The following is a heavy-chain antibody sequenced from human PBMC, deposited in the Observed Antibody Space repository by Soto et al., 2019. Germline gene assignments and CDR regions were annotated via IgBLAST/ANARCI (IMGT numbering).Heavy chain of an antibody. D-gene: IGHD3-10*01. CDR2: ISRDGSNE. Sequence: QVQLVESGGGVVQPGRSLRLSCAASGFTFSSYVIHWVRQTPGKGLEWVAFISRDGSNEYYADSVKGRFTISRDNSKNTLYLQMNSLRAEDTGVYYCARDDEGGSDCDLGSWGQGTLVTVSS. CDR3: ARDDEGGSDCDLGS. J-gene: IGHJ4*02. CDR1: GFTFSSYV. V-gene: IGHV3-30*03.